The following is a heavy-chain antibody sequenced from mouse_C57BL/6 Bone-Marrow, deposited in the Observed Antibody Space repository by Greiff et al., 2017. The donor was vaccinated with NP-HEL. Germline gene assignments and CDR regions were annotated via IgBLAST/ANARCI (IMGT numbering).Heavy chain of an antibody. V-gene: IGHV5-12*01. CDR3: ARPYYSNPWFAY. CDR1: GFTFSDYY. J-gene: IGHJ3*01. D-gene: IGHD2-5*01. Sequence: EVKVVESGGGLVQPGGSLKLSCAASGFTFSDYYMYWVRQTPEKRLEWVAYISNGGGSTYYPDTVKGRFTISRDNAKNTLYLQMSRLKSEDTAMYYCARPYYSNPWFAYWGQGTLVTVSA. CDR2: ISNGGGST.